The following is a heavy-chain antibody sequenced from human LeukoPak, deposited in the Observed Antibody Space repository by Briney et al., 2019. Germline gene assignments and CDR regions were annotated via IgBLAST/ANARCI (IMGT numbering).Heavy chain of an antibody. CDR2: IYYSGCT. Sequence: SETLSLTCTVSGGSISSYYWSWIRQPPGKGLEWIGYIYYSGCTYYNPSLKSRVTISLDTSKNQFSLKLSSVTAADTAVYYCASVRRGFGESSKYYAYYYMGVWGKGTTVTVSS. CDR1: GGSISSYY. J-gene: IGHJ6*03. V-gene: IGHV4-59*08. CDR3: ASVRRGFGESSKYYAYYYMGV. D-gene: IGHD3-10*01.